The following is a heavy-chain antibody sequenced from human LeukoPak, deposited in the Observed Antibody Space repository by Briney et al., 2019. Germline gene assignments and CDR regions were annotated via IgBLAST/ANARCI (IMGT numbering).Heavy chain of an antibody. Sequence: PSETLSLTCTVSGGSISSYYWSWIRQPPGKGLEWIGYIYYSGSTNYNPSLKSRVTISVDTSKNQFSLKLSSVNAADTAVYYCARGYSSSWYHYFDYWGQGTLVTVSS. CDR1: GGSISSYY. CDR3: ARGYSSSWYHYFDY. CDR2: IYYSGST. J-gene: IGHJ4*02. D-gene: IGHD6-13*01. V-gene: IGHV4-59*08.